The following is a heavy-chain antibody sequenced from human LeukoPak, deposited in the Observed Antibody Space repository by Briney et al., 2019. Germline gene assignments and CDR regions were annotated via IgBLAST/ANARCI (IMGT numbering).Heavy chain of an antibody. CDR2: IYYSGST. Sequence: NPSETLSLTCTVSGGSISSYYWSWIRQPPGKGLEWIGYIYYSGSTNYNPSLKSRVTISVDTSKNQFSLKLSSVTAADTAVYYCARVSRIRLFYYFDYWGQGTLVTVSS. CDR1: GGSISSYY. J-gene: IGHJ4*02. D-gene: IGHD3-3*01. CDR3: ARVSRIRLFYYFDY. V-gene: IGHV4-59*01.